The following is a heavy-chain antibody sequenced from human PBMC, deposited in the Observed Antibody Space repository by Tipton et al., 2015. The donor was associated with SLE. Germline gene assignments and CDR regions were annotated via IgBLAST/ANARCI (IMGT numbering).Heavy chain of an antibody. Sequence: TLSLTCTVSGGSISSYYWSWIRQPPGEGLEWIGYIYYSGSTNYNPSLKSRVTISVDTSKNQFSLKLSSVTAADTAVYYCATQPYDFWSGYVYWGQGTLVTVSS. CDR1: GGSISSYY. J-gene: IGHJ4*02. D-gene: IGHD3-3*01. CDR3: ATQPYDFWSGYVY. V-gene: IGHV4-59*08. CDR2: IYYSGST.